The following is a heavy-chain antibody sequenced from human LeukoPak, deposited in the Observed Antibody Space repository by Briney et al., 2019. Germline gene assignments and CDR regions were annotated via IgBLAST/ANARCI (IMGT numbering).Heavy chain of an antibody. CDR2: ISGSGGST. J-gene: IGHJ4*02. CDR1: GFTFSDYS. V-gene: IGHV3-23*01. Sequence: PGGSLRLSCAGSGFTFSDYSMNWVRQAPGKGLEWVSAISGSGGSTYYADSVKGRFTISRDNSKNTLYLQMNSLRAEDTAVYYCAIRYSSGWYAGLFDYWGKGTLVTVSS. CDR3: AIRYSSGWYAGLFDY. D-gene: IGHD6-19*01.